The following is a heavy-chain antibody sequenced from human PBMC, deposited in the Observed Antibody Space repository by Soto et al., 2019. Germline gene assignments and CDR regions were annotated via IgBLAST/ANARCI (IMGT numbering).Heavy chain of an antibody. CDR3: AVIAVHGTVGYKAYYYYGMEV. D-gene: IGHD6-19*01. Sequence: SVKVSCKASGGTFSSYAISWVRQAPGQGLEWMGGIIPIFGTANYAQKFQGRVTITADESTSTAYMELSSLRSEDTAVYYCAVIAVHGTVGYKAYYYYGMEVWGQGTTVTVS. V-gene: IGHV1-69*13. CDR1: GGTFSSYA. CDR2: IIPIFGTA. J-gene: IGHJ6*02.